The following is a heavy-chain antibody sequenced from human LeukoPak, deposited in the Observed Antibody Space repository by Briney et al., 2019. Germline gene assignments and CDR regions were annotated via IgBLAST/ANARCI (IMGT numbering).Heavy chain of an antibody. V-gene: IGHV3-30*02. J-gene: IGHJ4*02. CDR1: GFIFSDYG. CDR2: VRNDGSDK. Sequence: GGSLRLSCAASGFIFSDYGMHWVRQAPGKGLEWVTLVRNDGSDKYYADSVKGRFTISRDNSKNTLYLQMNSLRPEDTAVYYCAKHYYGSGSQKYYFDYWGQGTLVSVSS. CDR3: AKHYYGSGSQKYYFDY. D-gene: IGHD3-10*01.